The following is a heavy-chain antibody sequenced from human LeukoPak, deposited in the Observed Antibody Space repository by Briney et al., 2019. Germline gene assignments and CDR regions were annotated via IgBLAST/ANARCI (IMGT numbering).Heavy chain of an antibody. CDR2: MYSGGST. V-gene: IGHV3-53*01. Sequence: PGGSLRLSCAASGFIVSSNYMSWVRQAPGKGLEWVPVMYSGGSTYYADSVKGRFTISRDNSKNTLYLQMNSLRAEDTAVYYCASPGASDYWGQGTLVTVSS. CDR1: GFIVSSNY. CDR3: ASPGASDY. J-gene: IGHJ4*02.